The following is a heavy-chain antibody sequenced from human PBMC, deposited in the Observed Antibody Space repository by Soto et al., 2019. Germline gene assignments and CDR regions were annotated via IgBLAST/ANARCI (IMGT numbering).Heavy chain of an antibody. Sequence: ESGPTLVKPTQTLTLTCTFSGFSFTTAGVAVGWIRQTPGGALEWLTLIYYNDDRRFSPSLKTRLTITGDTSKSQVVLSLTNVDPGDTATYFCAHSDGGYEIIYFDFWGQGIPVTVSS. J-gene: IGHJ4*02. CDR1: GFSFTTAGVA. CDR2: IYYNDDR. CDR3: AHSDGGYEIIYFDF. V-gene: IGHV2-5*01. D-gene: IGHD5-12*01.